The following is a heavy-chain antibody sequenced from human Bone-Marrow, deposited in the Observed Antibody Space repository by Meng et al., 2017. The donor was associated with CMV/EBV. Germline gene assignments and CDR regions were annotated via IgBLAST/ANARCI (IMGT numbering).Heavy chain of an antibody. CDR2: FDPEDGET. CDR3: ASSLRPGGYFDY. D-gene: IGHD6-19*01. CDR1: GYTLTELS. V-gene: IGHV1-24*01. J-gene: IGHJ4*02. Sequence: ASVKVSCKVSGYTLTELSMHWVRQAPGKGLEWMGGFDPEDGETIYAQKFQGRVTMTEDTSTDTAYMELSSLRSEDTAVYYCASSLRPGGYFDYWGQGTLVTVSS.